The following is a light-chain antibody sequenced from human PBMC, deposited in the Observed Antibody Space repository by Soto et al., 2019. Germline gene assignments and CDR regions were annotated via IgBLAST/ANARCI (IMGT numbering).Light chain of an antibody. CDR3: QQYNNWPPDRT. J-gene: IGKJ1*01. V-gene: IGKV3-15*01. CDR2: GAS. CDR1: QSVGSN. Sequence: EIVMTQSPATLSVSPGERATLSCRASQSVGSNLVWYQQKPGQAPRLLIYGASTRATGIPARFSGSGSGTEFTLTISSLQSEDFAIYFCQQYNNWPPDRTFGQGTKVEIK.